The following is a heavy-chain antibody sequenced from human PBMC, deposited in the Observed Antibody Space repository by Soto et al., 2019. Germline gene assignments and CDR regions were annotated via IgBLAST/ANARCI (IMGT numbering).Heavy chain of an antibody. V-gene: IGHV3-7*03. Sequence: GGSLRLSCEEGSGFSISRYWMAWVRQAPGKGLEWVANIVQDGTDRYYLDSVTGRFTISRDNARNSMYLQMNSLRIEDTAVYYCARALADGMDVWGQGTTVTVSS. CDR3: ARALADGMDV. D-gene: IGHD3-3*02. J-gene: IGHJ6*02. CDR1: GFSISRYW. CDR2: IVQDGTDR.